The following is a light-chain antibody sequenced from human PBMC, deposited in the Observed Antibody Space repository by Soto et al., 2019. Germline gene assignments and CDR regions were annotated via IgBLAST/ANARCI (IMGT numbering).Light chain of an antibody. CDR1: QSVRRN. CDR2: GAS. CDR3: QQYDNWPPLT. V-gene: IGKV3-15*01. Sequence: NVLTQSPGTLSVSPGERATLSCRASQSVRRNLAWYQQKPGQAPRLLISGASTRATGIPARFSGSGSGTEFTLTISSLQSEDFAVYYCQQYDNWPPLTFGGGTKVDIK. J-gene: IGKJ4*01.